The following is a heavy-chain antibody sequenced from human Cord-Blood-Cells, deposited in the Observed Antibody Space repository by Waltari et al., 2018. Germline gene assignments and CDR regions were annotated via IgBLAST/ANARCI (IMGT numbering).Heavy chain of an antibody. CDR1: GGSISSGSYY. CDR2: IYTSGST. D-gene: IGHD1-7*01. J-gene: IGHJ5*02. V-gene: IGHV4-61*09. CDR3: AREVELGFDP. Sequence: QVQLQESGPGLVKPSQTLSLTCTVSGGSISSGSYYWSWIRQPAGKGLEWIGYIYTSGSTNSNPSLKSGVTISVDTSKNQFSLKLSSVTAADTAVYYCAREVELGFDPWGQGTLVTVSS.